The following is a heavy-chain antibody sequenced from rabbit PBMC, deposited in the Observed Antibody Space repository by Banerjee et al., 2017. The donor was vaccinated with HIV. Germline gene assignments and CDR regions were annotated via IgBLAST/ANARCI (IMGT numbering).Heavy chain of an antibody. CDR1: GFDFSNYG. D-gene: IGHD2-1*01. CDR3: VRDLGYDDYSEKGYFNL. J-gene: IGHJ4*01. CDR2: IEPIFGRT. Sequence: ELVESGGGLVQPGGSLKLSCKASGFDFSNYGVSWVRQTPGKGLEWIGYIEPIFGRTYYASWVNGRFTISSHNAQNTLYLQLNSLTAADTATYFCVRDLGYDDYSEKGYFNLWGPGTLVTVS. V-gene: IGHV1S47*01.